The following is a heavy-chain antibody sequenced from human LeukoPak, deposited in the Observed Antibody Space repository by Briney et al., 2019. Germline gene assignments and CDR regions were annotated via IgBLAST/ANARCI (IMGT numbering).Heavy chain of an antibody. CDR3: AKAVGYCSGGSCYHLIDY. D-gene: IGHD2-15*01. Sequence: GGSLRLSCAASGFTFSSYAMSWVRQAPGKGLEWVSAISGSGGSTYYADSVKGRFTISRDNSKNTLYLQTNSLRAEDTAVYYCAKAVGYCSGGSCYHLIDYWGQGTLVTVSS. J-gene: IGHJ4*02. CDR2: ISGSGGST. V-gene: IGHV3-23*01. CDR1: GFTFSSYA.